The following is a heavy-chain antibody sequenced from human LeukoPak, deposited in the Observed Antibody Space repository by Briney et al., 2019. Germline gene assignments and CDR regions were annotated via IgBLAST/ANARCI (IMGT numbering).Heavy chain of an antibody. Sequence: SGGSLRLSCAASGFKFSDYYMTWIRQAPGKGLEWLSYISGNGGVIQYADSVKGRFTISRDNAKNLLYLQMDSLRVEDTAVYYCARDPRTVRIWGQGTLVTVSS. V-gene: IGHV3-11*04. CDR1: GFKFSDYY. D-gene: IGHD1-1*01. J-gene: IGHJ4*02. CDR2: ISGNGGVI. CDR3: ARDPRTVRI.